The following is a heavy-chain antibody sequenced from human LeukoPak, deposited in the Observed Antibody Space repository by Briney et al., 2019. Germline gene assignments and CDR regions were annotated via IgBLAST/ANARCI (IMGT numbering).Heavy chain of an antibody. V-gene: IGHV4-34*01. CDR3: ARRGLLASEYSSSSGVDY. CDR1: GGSFSGYY. Sequence: SSETLSLTWAVYGGSFSGYYWSWIRQPPGKGLEWIGEINHSGSTNYNPSLKSRVTISVDTSKNQFSLKLSSVTAADTAVYYCARRGLLASEYSSSSGVDYWGQGTLVTVSS. CDR2: INHSGST. J-gene: IGHJ4*02. D-gene: IGHD6-6*01.